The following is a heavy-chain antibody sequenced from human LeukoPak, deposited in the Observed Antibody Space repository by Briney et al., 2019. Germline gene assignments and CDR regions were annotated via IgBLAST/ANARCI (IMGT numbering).Heavy chain of an antibody. D-gene: IGHD3-9*01. CDR1: GYTFTNYG. CDR3: ARVDLLTGYYFFDY. CDR2: ISVYTGRT. J-gene: IGHJ4*02. Sequence: ASVKVSCKASGYTFTNYGISWVRQAPGQGLEWMGWISVYTGRTNSAQKLQGRVTMTTDTSTSTAYMELRSLGSDETAVYYCARVDLLTGYYFFDYWGQGTLVTVSS. V-gene: IGHV1-18*01.